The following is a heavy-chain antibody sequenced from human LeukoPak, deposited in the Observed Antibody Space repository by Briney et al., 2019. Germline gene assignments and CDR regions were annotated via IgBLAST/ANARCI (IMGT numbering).Heavy chain of an antibody. D-gene: IGHD1-7*01. Sequence: EASVKVSCKASGYTFTSYDINWVRQATGQGLEWMGWMNPNSGNTGYAQKFQGRVTMTRNTSISTAYMELSSLRSEDTAVYYCARDARRTGTSVYWGQGTLVTVSS. CDR1: GYTFTSYD. CDR2: MNPNSGNT. J-gene: IGHJ4*02. CDR3: ARDARRTGTSVY. V-gene: IGHV1-8*01.